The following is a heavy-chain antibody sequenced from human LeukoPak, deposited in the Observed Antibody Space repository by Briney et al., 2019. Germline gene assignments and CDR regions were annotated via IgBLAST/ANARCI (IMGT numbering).Heavy chain of an antibody. J-gene: IGHJ6*02. V-gene: IGHV3-23*01. D-gene: IGHD5-18*01. CDR3: AKAQAMADYYYYGMDV. CDR2: ISGSGGST. Sequence: GGSLRLSCAASGFTFSSYAMSWVRQAPGKGLEWVSAISGSGGSTYYADSVKGRFTISRDNSKNTLYLQMNSLRAEDTAVYYCAKAQAMADYYYYGMDVWGQGTTVTVSS. CDR1: GFTFSSYA.